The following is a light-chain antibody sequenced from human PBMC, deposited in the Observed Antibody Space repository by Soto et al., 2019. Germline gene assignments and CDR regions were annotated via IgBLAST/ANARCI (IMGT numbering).Light chain of an antibody. J-gene: IGKJ1*01. Sequence: EIVLTQSPRTLSLSPGERATLSCRASQSVSSYLAWYQQKPGQAPRLLIYDASTRATGISARFSGSGSGTDFTLTISSLEPEDFAVYYCQQRSNWPVTFGQGTKVEVK. CDR1: QSVSSY. V-gene: IGKV3-11*01. CDR3: QQRSNWPVT. CDR2: DAS.